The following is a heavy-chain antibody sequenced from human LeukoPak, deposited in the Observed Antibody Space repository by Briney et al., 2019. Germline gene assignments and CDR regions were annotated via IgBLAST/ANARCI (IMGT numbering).Heavy chain of an antibody. CDR2: IAYDGINK. CDR1: GFTFSSYA. Sequence: GGSLRLSCAASGFTFSSYAIHWVRQAPGKGLEWVAVIAYDGINKYYADSVKGRFTISRDNSKNTLYLQMNSLRAEDTAVYYCARDQDRNYYDSSGYLAYWGQGTLVTVSS. J-gene: IGHJ4*02. V-gene: IGHV3-30-3*01. CDR3: ARDQDRNYYDSSGYLAY. D-gene: IGHD3-22*01.